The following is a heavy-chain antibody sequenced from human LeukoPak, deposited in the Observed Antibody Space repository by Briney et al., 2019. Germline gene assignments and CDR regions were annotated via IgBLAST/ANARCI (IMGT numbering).Heavy chain of an antibody. CDR3: ARGGYYYDSSGYYVY. J-gene: IGHJ4*02. V-gene: IGHV1-2*02. CDR2: INPNSGGT. D-gene: IGHD3-22*01. CDR1: GYTFTGYY. Sequence: ASVKVSCKASGYTFTGYYMHWVRQAPGQGLEWMGWINPNSGGTNYAQKFQGRVTMTRDTSISTAYMELSRLRSDDTAVYYCARGGYYYDSSGYYVYWGQGTLGTVSS.